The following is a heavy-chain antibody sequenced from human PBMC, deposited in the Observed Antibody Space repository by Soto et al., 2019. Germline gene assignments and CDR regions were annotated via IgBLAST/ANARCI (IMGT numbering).Heavy chain of an antibody. CDR2: IYYSGST. J-gene: IGHJ4*02. Sequence: SETLSLTCAVSGGSISSGGYYWSWIRQHPGKGLEWIGYIYYSGSTNYNPSLTSRVTISVDTSKNQFSLKLSSVTAADTAVYYCARHRYSYGVYYFDYWGQGTLVTVSS. CDR1: GGSISSGGYY. D-gene: IGHD5-18*01. V-gene: IGHV4-31*11. CDR3: ARHRYSYGVYYFDY.